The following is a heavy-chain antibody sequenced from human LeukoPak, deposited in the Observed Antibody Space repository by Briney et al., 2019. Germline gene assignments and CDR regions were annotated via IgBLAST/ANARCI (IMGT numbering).Heavy chain of an antibody. J-gene: IGHJ4*02. CDR3: AAVGATYLFDY. D-gene: IGHD1-26*01. CDR2: IIPIFGTA. CDR1: GGTFSSYA. V-gene: IGHV1-69*13. Sequence: ASVKVSCKASGGTFSSYAISWVRQAPGQGLEWMGGIIPIFGTANYAQKFQGRVTITADESTSAAYMELSSLRSEDTAVYYCAAVGATYLFDYWGQGTLVTVSS.